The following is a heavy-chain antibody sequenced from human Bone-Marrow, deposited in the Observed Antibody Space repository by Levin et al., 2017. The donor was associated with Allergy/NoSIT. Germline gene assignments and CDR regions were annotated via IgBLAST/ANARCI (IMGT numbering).Heavy chain of an antibody. J-gene: IGHJ4*02. CDR1: GYTLSSGYPITGLS. CDR2: VGLEESET. D-gene: IGHD3-10*01. Sequence: GESLKISCEVSGYTLSSGYPITGLSIHWVRQAPGKGIEWMGGVGLEESETIYAQNLQGRVTMNEVTSTEKVYVELSSLSSEDAAIYFSASSRGIVRGVSYCDSWGKGTQVAVSS. V-gene: IGHV1-24*01. CDR3: ASSRGIVRGVSYCDS.